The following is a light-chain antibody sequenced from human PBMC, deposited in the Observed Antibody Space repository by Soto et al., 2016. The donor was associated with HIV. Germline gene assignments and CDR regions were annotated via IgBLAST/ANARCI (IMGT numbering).Light chain of an antibody. CDR2: ATY. CDR3: LQHNAFPRT. CDR1: QAINSR. V-gene: IGKV1D-16*01. Sequence: DIQMTQSPSTLSASVGDRVTITCRASQAINSRLAWYQQKPGKAPEVLITATYTLQAGVPSRFSGSASGGTGTDFTLTIDSLQPEDFGTYYCLQHNAFPRTFGGGTKVEIK. J-gene: IGKJ4*01.